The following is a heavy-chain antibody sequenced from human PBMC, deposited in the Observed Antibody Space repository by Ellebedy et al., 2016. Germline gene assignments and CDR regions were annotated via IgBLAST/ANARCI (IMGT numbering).Heavy chain of an antibody. J-gene: IGHJ5*02. D-gene: IGHD3-22*01. Sequence: ASVKVSCXASGYTFTGYYMHWVRQAPGQGLEWMGWINPNSGGTNYAQKFQGRVTMTRDTSISTAYMELSRLRSDDTAVYYCARGMIVVGSWFDPWGQGTLVTVSS. CDR1: GYTFTGYY. CDR3: ARGMIVVGSWFDP. CDR2: INPNSGGT. V-gene: IGHV1-2*02.